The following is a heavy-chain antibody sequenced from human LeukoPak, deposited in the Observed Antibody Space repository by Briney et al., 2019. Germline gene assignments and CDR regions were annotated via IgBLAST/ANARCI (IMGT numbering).Heavy chain of an antibody. J-gene: IGHJ4*02. CDR1: GFTFGSYG. V-gene: IGHV3-30*02. Sequence: GGSLRLSCAASGFTFGSYGMHWVRQAPGKGLDWVAFVRYDGNNPYYSASVKGRFTISRDNSKNTVLLQMNNLRLEDAAVYYCARGSRYGDYPYYCDFWGQGTLVTVVS. D-gene: IGHD4-17*01. CDR3: ARGSRYGDYPYYCDF. CDR2: VRYDGNNP.